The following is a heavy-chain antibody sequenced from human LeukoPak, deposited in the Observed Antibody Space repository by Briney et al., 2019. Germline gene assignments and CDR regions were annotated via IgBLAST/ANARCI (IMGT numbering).Heavy chain of an antibody. CDR2: IYPGDSDT. J-gene: IGHJ6*03. CDR1: GSSFTSYW. D-gene: IGHD2-2*01. CDR3: ARHGLSSTNGWYYYMDV. Sequence: GESLHISGQGSGSSFTSYWIGWVRQLPGKGLEWMGIIYPGDSDTRYSPSFQGQVTISADKSISTAYLQWSSLKASDTAMYYCARHGLSSTNGWYYYMDVWGKGTTVTVSS. V-gene: IGHV5-51*01.